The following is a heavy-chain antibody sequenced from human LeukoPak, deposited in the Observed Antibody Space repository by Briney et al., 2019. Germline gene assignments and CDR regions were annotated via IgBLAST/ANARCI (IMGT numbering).Heavy chain of an antibody. Sequence: ASVKVSCKASGYTFTGYYMHWVRQAPGQGLEWMGWINPNSGGTNYAQKFQGRVTMTRDTSISTAYMELSRLRSDDTAVYYCARDYGDYACYMDVWGKGTTVTISS. CDR2: INPNSGGT. J-gene: IGHJ6*03. V-gene: IGHV1-2*02. D-gene: IGHD4-17*01. CDR3: ARDYGDYACYMDV. CDR1: GYTFTGYY.